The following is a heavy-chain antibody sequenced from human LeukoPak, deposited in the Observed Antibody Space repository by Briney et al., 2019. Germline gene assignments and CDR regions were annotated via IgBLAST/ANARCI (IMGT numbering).Heavy chain of an antibody. CDR3: AKDLITIFGVVNPTPFDP. Sequence: PGGSLRLSCAASGFTFSSYGMHWVCQAPGKGLEWVAFIRYDGSNKYYADSVKGRFTISGDNSKNTLYLQMNSLRAEDTAVYYCAKDLITIFGVVNPTPFDPWGQGTLVTVSS. D-gene: IGHD3-3*01. J-gene: IGHJ5*02. V-gene: IGHV3-30*02. CDR2: IRYDGSNK. CDR1: GFTFSSYG.